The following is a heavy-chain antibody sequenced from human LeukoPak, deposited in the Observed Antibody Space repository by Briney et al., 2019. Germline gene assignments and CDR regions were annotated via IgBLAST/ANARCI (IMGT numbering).Heavy chain of an antibody. J-gene: IGHJ4*02. CDR2: IYGGGSK. V-gene: IGHV3-53*01. Sequence: GGSLRLSCAVSGFTVSSNYMSWVRQTPGKGLEWVSVIYGGGSKYNADSVKGRFTISRDSSKNTLHLEMNNLKAEDTAVYYCARDSSTEAIDYWGQGTLVTVSS. CDR1: GFTVSSNY. CDR3: ARDSSTEAIDY. D-gene: IGHD5-12*01.